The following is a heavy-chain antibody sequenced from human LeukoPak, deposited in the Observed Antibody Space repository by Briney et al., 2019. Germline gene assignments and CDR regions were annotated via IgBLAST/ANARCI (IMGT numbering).Heavy chain of an antibody. D-gene: IGHD4-23*01. Sequence: GESLKISCKGSGYSFTSYWIGWVRQMPGKGLEWMGIIYPGDSDTRHSPSFQGQVTISADKSISTACLQWSSLKASDTAMYYCARHGGTTVVTPGAFDYWGQGTLVTVSS. CDR3: ARHGGTTVVTPGAFDY. CDR2: IYPGDSDT. V-gene: IGHV5-51*01. J-gene: IGHJ4*02. CDR1: GYSFTSYW.